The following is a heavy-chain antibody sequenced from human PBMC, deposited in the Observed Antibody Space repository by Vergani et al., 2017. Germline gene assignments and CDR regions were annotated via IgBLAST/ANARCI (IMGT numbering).Heavy chain of an antibody. Sequence: QVHLTEAGPGLVKPSQTLSLTCTVSDGSITDGSSYWDWIRQPPGKGLEWIGSIYFSGSAYYNPSLRTRVTVSVDTSKNQFSLKLRSVTAADTGVYYCARRDPTTALDYWGQGTLVAVSS. J-gene: IGHJ4*02. CDR2: IYFSGSA. D-gene: IGHD1-7*01. CDR1: DGSITDGSSY. V-gene: IGHV4-39*01. CDR3: ARRDPTTALDY.